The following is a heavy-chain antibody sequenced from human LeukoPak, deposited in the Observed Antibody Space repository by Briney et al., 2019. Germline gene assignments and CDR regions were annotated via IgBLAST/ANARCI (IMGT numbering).Heavy chain of an antibody. CDR3: ARESRDTRITMVGGASGSWFDP. D-gene: IGHD3-10*01. J-gene: IGHJ5*02. CDR2: IYYSGST. V-gene: IGHV4-59*01. Sequence: PSETLSLTCTVSGGSISSYYWSWIRQPPGKGLEWIGYIYYSGSTNYNPSLKSRVTISVDTSKNQFSLKLSSVTAADTAVYYCARESRDTRITMVGGASGSWFDPWGQGTLVTVSS. CDR1: GGSISSYY.